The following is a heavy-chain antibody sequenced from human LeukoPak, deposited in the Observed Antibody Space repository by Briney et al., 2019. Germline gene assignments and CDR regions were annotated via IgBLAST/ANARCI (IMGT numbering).Heavy chain of an antibody. V-gene: IGHV3-23*01. Sequence: GVLRLSCTASGFTFSSYTMTWVRQAPGKGLKWVSTITTGDGNTYYADSVKGRFTVSRDDSKNTLYLQMNSLRAEDTAVYYCAKDGGLWVSAHWGDSWGRGTLVTVSS. D-gene: IGHD7-27*01. CDR3: AKDGGLWVSAHWGDS. CDR1: GFTFSSYT. CDR2: ITTGDGNT. J-gene: IGHJ4*02.